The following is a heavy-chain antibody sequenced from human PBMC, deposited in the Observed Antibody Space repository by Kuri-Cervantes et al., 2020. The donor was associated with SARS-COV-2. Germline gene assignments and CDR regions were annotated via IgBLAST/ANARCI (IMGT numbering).Heavy chain of an antibody. CDR1: GFTFSSYW. J-gene: IGHJ4*02. D-gene: IGHD6-6*01. CDR2: IKQDGSEK. CDR3: ARGSSSTYFDC. V-gene: IGHV3-7*01. Sequence: GESLKISCAASGFTFSSYWMSWVRQAPGKGLEWVANIKQDGSEKYYVDSVKGRFTISRDNAKNSLYLQMNSLRAEDTAVYYCARGSSSTYFDCWGQGTLVTVSS.